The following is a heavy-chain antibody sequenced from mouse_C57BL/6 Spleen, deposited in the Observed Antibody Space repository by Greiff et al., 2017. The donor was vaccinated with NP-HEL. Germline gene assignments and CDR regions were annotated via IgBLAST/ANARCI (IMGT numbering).Heavy chain of an antibody. J-gene: IGHJ4*01. CDR1: GYAFSSSW. V-gene: IGHV1-82*01. CDR3: ASGGYYAYAMDY. D-gene: IGHD2-3*01. CDR2: IYPGDGDT. Sequence: QVQLQQSGPELVKPGASVKISCKASGYAFSSSWMNWVKQRPGKGLEWIGRIYPGDGDTNYNGKFKGKATLTADKSSSTAYMQLSSLTSEDSAVYFCASGGYYAYAMDYWGQGTSVTVSS.